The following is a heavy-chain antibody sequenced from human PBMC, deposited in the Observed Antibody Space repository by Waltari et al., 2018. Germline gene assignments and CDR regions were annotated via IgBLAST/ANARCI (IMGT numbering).Heavy chain of an antibody. D-gene: IGHD3-9*01. V-gene: IGHV4-39*01. Sequence: QLQLQASGPGLVKPSETLSLTCTVSGGSISSSSYYLGWIPQPPGKGLEWIGSIYYSGSTYYNPSLKRRVTISVDTSKNQFSLKLSSVTAADTAVDYCASILGDYYYGMDVWGQGTTVTVSS. CDR1: GGSISSSSYY. J-gene: IGHJ6*02. CDR3: ASILGDYYYGMDV. CDR2: IYYSGST.